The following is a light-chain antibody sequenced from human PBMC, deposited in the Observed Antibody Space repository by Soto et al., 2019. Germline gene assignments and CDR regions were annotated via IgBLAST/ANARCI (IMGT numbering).Light chain of an antibody. CDR3: QKYSSVPV. J-gene: IGKJ3*01. CDR2: AAS. V-gene: IGKV1-27*01. Sequence: DIQMTQSPPSLSASVGDRVTITCRASQGIRNYVAWYQQIPGKAPKLLIYAASTLHSGVPSRFSGSGSWTDFTLTINGLQPEDVATYSCQKYSSVPVFGPGTKVEIK. CDR1: QGIRNY.